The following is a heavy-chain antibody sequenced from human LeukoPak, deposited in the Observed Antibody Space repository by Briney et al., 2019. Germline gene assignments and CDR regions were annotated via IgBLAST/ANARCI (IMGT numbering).Heavy chain of an antibody. D-gene: IGHD1-26*01. J-gene: IGHJ4*02. CDR3: ASSSGSYYGY. Sequence: ASVKVSCKASGYTFTGCYMHWVRQAPGQGLEWMGWINPNSGGTNYAQKFQGRVTMTRNTSISTAYMELSSLRSEDTAVYYCASSSGSYYGYWGQGTLVTVSS. CDR1: GYTFTGCY. CDR2: INPNSGGT. V-gene: IGHV1-2*02.